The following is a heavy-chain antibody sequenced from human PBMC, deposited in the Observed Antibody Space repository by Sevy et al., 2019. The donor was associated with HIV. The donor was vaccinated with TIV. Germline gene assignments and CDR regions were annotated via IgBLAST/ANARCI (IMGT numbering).Heavy chain of an antibody. Sequence: SGTLSLTCTVSGGSITSLYWNWIRQPPGKGLEWIANIYYNGHINYNPSLKSRVTLSLDTSKNQFSLRLSSVTAADTAMYYCSGENAWGRGYSWGQGTLVTVSS. CDR1: GGSITSLY. D-gene: IGHD1-26*01. CDR2: IYYNGHI. J-gene: IGHJ4*02. V-gene: IGHV4-59*08. CDR3: SGENAWGRGYS.